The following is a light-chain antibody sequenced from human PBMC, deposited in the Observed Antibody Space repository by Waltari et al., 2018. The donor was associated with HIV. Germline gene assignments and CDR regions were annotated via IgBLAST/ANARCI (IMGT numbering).Light chain of an antibody. CDR1: TRHVGASNF. Sequence: QSALTQPPSASGSPGQSVTFSCTGPTRHVGASNFFSWYHLPPRPPPPITIFWYHPHPGQSPKLISYGLTQLPSGVPDRFPGSKSGNTASLTVSGRQADDEADYYCSSYAGPNHLLFGGGTRLTVL. CDR3: SSYAGPNHLL. CDR2: GLT. V-gene: IGLV2-8*01. J-gene: IGLJ2*01.